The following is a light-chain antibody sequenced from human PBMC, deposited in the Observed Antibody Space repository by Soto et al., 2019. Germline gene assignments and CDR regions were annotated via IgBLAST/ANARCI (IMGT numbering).Light chain of an antibody. V-gene: IGKV3-11*01. CDR3: QQRNNWPPIT. Sequence: EIVLTQSPATLSLSPGERATLSCRASQSVSNNYLAWYQQKPGQAPRLLIYDASNRATGVPARFSGSGSGTDFTLTISSLEPEDFALYYCQQRNNWPPITFGQGTRLEIK. CDR2: DAS. J-gene: IGKJ5*01. CDR1: QSVSNNY.